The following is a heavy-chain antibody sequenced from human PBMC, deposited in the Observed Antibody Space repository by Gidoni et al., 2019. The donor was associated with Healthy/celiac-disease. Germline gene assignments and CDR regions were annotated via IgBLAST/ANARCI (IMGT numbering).Heavy chain of an antibody. D-gene: IGHD3-10*01. CDR1: GFTFSSYS. CDR3: ARDRGTGEGLGDY. J-gene: IGHJ4*02. Sequence: EVQLVESGGGLVKPGGSLRLSCAASGFTFSSYSMNWVRQAPGKGLECVSAISRSSSYIYYADSVKGRLTISRDNAKNSLYLQMNSLRAEDTAVYYCARDRGTGEGLGDYWGQGTLVTVSS. CDR2: ISRSSSYI. V-gene: IGHV3-21*01.